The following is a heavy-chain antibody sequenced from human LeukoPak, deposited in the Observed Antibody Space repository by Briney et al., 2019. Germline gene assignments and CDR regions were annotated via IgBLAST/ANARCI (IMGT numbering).Heavy chain of an antibody. CDR3: ARGLPPPRDCSSTSCYRSNWFDP. CDR2: IYYSGST. V-gene: IGHV4-59*08. J-gene: IGHJ5*02. D-gene: IGHD2-2*02. CDR1: GVSISSYY. Sequence: SETLSFTCTVSGVSISSYYWSWIRQPPGKGLEWIGYIYYSGSTNYNPSLKSRVTISLDTSKNQFSLKLNSVTAADTAVYYCARGLPPPRDCSSTSCYRSNWFDPWGQGTLVTVSS.